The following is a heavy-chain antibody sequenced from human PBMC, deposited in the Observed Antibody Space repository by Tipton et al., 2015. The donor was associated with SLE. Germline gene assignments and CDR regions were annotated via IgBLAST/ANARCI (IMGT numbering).Heavy chain of an antibody. Sequence: TLSLTCTVSGYSISSGYYWGWIRQPPGKGLEWIGYIYYSGSSNYNPSLKSRVTISLDTSKNQFSLRLSSVTAADTAVYYCARHPTYFDYWGQGTLVTVSS. V-gene: IGHV4-38-2*02. CDR2: IYYSGSS. CDR3: ARHPTYFDY. CDR1: GYSISSGYY. J-gene: IGHJ4*02.